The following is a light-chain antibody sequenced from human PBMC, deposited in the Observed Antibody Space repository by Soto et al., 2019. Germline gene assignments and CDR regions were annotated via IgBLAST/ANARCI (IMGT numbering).Light chain of an antibody. CDR3: QQYNDWPPPHT. J-gene: IGKJ2*01. V-gene: IGKV3-15*01. CDR1: QSVSSN. Sequence: EIVMTQSPATLSVSPGERATLSCRASQSVSSNLAWYQQKPGQAPRLLIYDASTRATGIPARFSGSGSGTEFTLTISSLQSEDFAVYYCQQYNDWPPPHTFGQGTKLEIK. CDR2: DAS.